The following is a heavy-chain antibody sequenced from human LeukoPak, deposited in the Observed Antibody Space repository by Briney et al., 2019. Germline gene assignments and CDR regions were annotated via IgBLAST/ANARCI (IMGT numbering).Heavy chain of an antibody. CDR3: ARWGFYYDSSGYKTYYFDY. CDR2: INHSGST. J-gene: IGHJ4*02. D-gene: IGHD3-22*01. V-gene: IGHV4-34*01. CDR1: GGSFSGYY. Sequence: SETLSLTCAVYGGSFSGYYWSWIRQPPGKGPEWIGEINHSGSTNYNPSLKSRVTISVDTSKNQFSLKLSSVTAADTAVCYCARWGFYYDSSGYKTYYFDYSSQGTLVTVSS.